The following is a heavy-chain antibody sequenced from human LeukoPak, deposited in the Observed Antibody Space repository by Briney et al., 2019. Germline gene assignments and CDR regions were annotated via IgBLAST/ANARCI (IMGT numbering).Heavy chain of an antibody. V-gene: IGHV1-69*13. CDR1: GYTFTSYD. CDR2: IIPIFGTA. Sequence: GASVKVSCKASGYTFTSYDINWVRQATGQGLEWMGGIIPIFGTANYAQKFQGRVTITADESTSTAYMELSSLRSEDTAVYYCARGRDGYNYYYYYMDVWGKGTTVTISS. CDR3: ARGRDGYNYYYYYMDV. J-gene: IGHJ6*03. D-gene: IGHD5-24*01.